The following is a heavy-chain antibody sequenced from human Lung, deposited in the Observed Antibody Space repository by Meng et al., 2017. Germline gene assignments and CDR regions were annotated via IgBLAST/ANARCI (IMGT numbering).Heavy chain of an antibody. D-gene: IGHD4-11*01. V-gene: IGHV4-34*01. CDR2: INHSGST. CDR3: ARGPTTMAHDFDY. J-gene: IGHJ4*02. Sequence: QKWGGGLLSPPQRLSRSCFFSGGSFSDDYWSWIRQPPGKGLEWIGEINHSGSTNYNPSLESRATISVDTSQNNLSLKLSSVTAADSAVYYCARGPTTMAHDFDYWGQGTLVTVSS. CDR1: GGSFSDDY.